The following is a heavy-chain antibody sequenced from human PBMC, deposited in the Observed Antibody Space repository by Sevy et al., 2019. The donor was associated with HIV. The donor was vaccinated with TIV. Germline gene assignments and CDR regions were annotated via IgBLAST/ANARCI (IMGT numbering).Heavy chain of an antibody. D-gene: IGHD2-21*02. CDR3: ARTAAYYYGMDV. V-gene: IGHV3-9*01. Sequence: GGSLRLSCAASGFTFDDYVMHWVRQAPGKGLEWVSGISWNSGTIGYADSVKGRFTISRDNAKNSLYLLMNSLRAEDTALYYCARTAAYYYGMDVWGQGTTVTVSS. CDR1: GFTFDDYV. CDR2: ISWNSGTI. J-gene: IGHJ6*02.